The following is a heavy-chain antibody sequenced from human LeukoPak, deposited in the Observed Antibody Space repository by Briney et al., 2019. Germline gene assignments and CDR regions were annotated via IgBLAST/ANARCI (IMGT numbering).Heavy chain of an antibody. Sequence: PGGSQRLSCAASGFTFSSYAMHWVRQAPGKGLEYVSAISSNGGSTYYANSVKGRFTISRDNPKNTLYLQMGSLRAEDMAVYYCAISWELQAPLYYWGQGTLVTVSS. CDR1: GFTFSSYA. J-gene: IGHJ4*02. CDR2: ISSNGGST. CDR3: AISWELQAPLYY. V-gene: IGHV3-64*01. D-gene: IGHD1-26*01.